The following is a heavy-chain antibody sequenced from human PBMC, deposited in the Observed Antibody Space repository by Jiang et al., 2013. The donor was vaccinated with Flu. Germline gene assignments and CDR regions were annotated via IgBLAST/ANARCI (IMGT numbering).Heavy chain of an antibody. J-gene: IGHJ4*02. CDR1: GGTFSSYA. Sequence: SSVKVSCKASGGTFSSYAISWVRQAPGQGLEWMGGIIPIFGTANYAQKFQGRVTITADESTSTAYMELSSLRSEDTAVYYCATLWFGELQAYYFDYWGQGTLVTVSS. V-gene: IGHV1-69*01. D-gene: IGHD3-10*01. CDR3: ATLWFGELQAYYFDY. CDR2: IIPIFGTA.